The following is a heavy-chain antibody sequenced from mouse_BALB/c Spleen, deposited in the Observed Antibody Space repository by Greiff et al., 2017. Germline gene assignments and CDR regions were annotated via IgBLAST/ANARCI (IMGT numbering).Heavy chain of an antibody. CDR3: AREGYRSFAY. CDR2: ISYDGSN. Sequence: DVKLQESGPGLVKPSQSLSLTCSVTGYSITSGYYWNWIRQFPGNKLEWMGYISYDGSNNYNPSLKNRISITRDTSKNQFFLKLNSVTTEDTATYYCAREGYRSFAYWGQGTLVTVSA. V-gene: IGHV3-6*02. D-gene: IGHD2-14*01. CDR1: GYSITSGYY. J-gene: IGHJ3*01.